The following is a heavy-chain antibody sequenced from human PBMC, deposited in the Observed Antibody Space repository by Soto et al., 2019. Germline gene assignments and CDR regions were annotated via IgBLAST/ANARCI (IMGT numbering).Heavy chain of an antibody. CDR1: GNTYARNG. Sequence: ASVKPSCKTSGNTYARNGISWLRPAPGQGIEWMGCISAYNGNTNYAQNLQGRVTMTTDTSTSTAYMELRSLRSDDTAVYYCARLPAPFYYDNRGSTPLYFVSWREGTLVSVTS. D-gene: IGHD3-22*01. CDR3: ARLPAPFYYDNRGSTPLYFVS. V-gene: IGHV1-18*04. CDR2: ISAYNGNT. J-gene: IGHJ4*02.